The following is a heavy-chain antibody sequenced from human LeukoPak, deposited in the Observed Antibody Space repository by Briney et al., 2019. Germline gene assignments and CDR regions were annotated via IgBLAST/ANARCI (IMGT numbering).Heavy chain of an antibody. Sequence: GGSPRLSCAASGFTFSSYSMNWVRQAPGKGLEWVSSISSSSSYIYYADSVKGRFTISRDNAKNSLYLQMNSLRAEDTAVYYCARAESDYYYMDVWGKGTTVTVSS. V-gene: IGHV3-21*01. CDR1: GFTFSSYS. CDR3: ARAESDYYYMDV. D-gene: IGHD3-10*01. CDR2: ISSSSSYI. J-gene: IGHJ6*03.